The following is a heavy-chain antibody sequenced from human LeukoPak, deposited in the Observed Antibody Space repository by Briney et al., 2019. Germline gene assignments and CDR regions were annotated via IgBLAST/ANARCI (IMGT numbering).Heavy chain of an antibody. V-gene: IGHV1-69*13. D-gene: IGHD3-16*01. CDR3: ATGSHGGIDY. CDR1: GYTFTSYY. CDR2: IMPVSGPT. J-gene: IGHJ4*02. Sequence: ASVKVSCKASGYTFTSYYMHWVRQAPGQGLEWMGAIMPVSGPTTYAQDFQGRVTITEDESTSTAYMELSALRSEDTAVFYCATGSHGGIDYWGQGTLVTVSS.